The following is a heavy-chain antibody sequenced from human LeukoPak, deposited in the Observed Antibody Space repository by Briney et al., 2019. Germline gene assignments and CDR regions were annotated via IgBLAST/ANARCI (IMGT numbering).Heavy chain of an antibody. V-gene: IGHV3-74*03. CDR3: ARSVTDAFDI. J-gene: IGHJ3*02. CDR2: INSDGNSL. Sequence: PGGSLRLSCAASGFTFRSFWMHWVRQTPGKGLLWVSQINSDGNSLTYADSVKGRFTISRDNAKNTLYLQMNSLRAEDTAVYYCARSVTDAFDIWGQGTMVTIPS. CDR1: GFTFRSFW.